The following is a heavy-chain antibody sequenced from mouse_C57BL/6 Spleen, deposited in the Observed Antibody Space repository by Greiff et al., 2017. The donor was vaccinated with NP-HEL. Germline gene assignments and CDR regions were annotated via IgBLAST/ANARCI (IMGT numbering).Heavy chain of an antibody. CDR1: GYTFTEYT. CDR3: ARHEEGGLRRRGDYFDY. J-gene: IGHJ2*01. Sequence: QVQLQQSGAELVKPGASVKLSCKASGYTFTEYTIHWVKQRSGQGLEWIGWFYPGSGSIKYNEKFKDKATLTADKSSSTVYMELSRLTSEDSAVYFCARHEEGGLRRRGDYFDYWGQGTTLTVSS. D-gene: IGHD2-4*01. CDR2: FYPGSGSI. V-gene: IGHV1-62-2*01.